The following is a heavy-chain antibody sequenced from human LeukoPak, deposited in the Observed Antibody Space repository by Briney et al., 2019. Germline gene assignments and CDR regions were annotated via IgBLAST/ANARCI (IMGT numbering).Heavy chain of an antibody. CDR3: AGLKHKDYFDY. CDR1: GGSISSSSFY. V-gene: IGHV4-39*01. CDR2: IYYSGST. Sequence: SETLSLTCTVSGGSISSSSFYWGWIRQPPGKGLEWIGSIYYSGSTYYNPSLKSRVTISVDTSKNQFSLKLSSVTAADTAVYYCAGLKHKDYFDYWGQGTLVTVSS. J-gene: IGHJ4*02.